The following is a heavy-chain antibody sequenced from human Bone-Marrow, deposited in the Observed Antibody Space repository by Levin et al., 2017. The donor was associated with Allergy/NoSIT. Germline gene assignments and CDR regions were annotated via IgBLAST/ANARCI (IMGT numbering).Heavy chain of an antibody. J-gene: IGHJ5*02. CDR2: ISSSGSTI. CDR3: ARGYPRAARYCSGGSCYRSGFDP. D-gene: IGHD2-15*01. CDR1: GFTFSSYE. Sequence: PGGSLRLSCAASGFTFSSYEMNWVRQAPGKGLEWVSYISSSGSTIYYADSVKGRFTISRDNAKNSLYLQMNSLRAEDTAVYYCARGYPRAARYCSGGSCYRSGFDPWGQGTLVTVSS. V-gene: IGHV3-48*03.